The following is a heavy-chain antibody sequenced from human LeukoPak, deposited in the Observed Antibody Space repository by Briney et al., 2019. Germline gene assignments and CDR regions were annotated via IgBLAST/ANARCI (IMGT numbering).Heavy chain of an antibody. CDR2: INWNGGST. D-gene: IGHD3-3*01. V-gene: IGHV3-20*04. J-gene: IGHJ5*02. CDR1: GFTFDDYG. Sequence: GGSLRLSCAASGFTFDDYGMSWVRQAPGKGLEWVSGINWNGGSTGYADSVKGRFTISRDNAKSSLYLQMNSLRAEDTALYYCARGYTIFGVVRFDPWGQGTLVTVSS. CDR3: ARGYTIFGVVRFDP.